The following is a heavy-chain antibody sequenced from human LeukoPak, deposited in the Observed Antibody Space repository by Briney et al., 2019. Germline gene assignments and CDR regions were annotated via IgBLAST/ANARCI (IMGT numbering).Heavy chain of an antibody. CDR3: ARMGDTAIY. V-gene: IGHV4-39*01. CDR1: GGSISSSSYY. D-gene: IGHD5-18*01. J-gene: IGHJ4*02. Sequence: SETLSLTCTVSGGSISSSSYYWGWIRQPPGKGPEWIGSIYYSGSTYYNPSLKSRVTISVDTSKNQFSLKLSSVTAADTAVYYCARMGDTAIYWGQGTLVTVSS. CDR2: IYYSGST.